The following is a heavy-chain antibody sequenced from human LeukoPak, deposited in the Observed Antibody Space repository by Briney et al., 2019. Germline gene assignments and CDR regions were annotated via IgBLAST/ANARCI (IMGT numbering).Heavy chain of an antibody. D-gene: IGHD6-19*01. V-gene: IGHV1-69*05. CDR2: IIPVFGTA. J-gene: IGHJ4*02. CDR1: GDTFKKYA. Sequence: AVTVSFKASGDTFKKYAIYWVRQAPGQGLEWLGGIIPVFGTANYAQKFQGRVTISTDESTTTGYMQLSSLKSEDTAVYYCARGGAEAVAGSLDFWGQGTLVTVSS. CDR3: ARGGAEAVAGSLDF.